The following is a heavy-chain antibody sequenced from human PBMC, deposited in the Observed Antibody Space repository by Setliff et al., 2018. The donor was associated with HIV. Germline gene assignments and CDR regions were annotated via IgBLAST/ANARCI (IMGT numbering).Heavy chain of an antibody. CDR2: INHNGST. Sequence: PSETLSLTCAVYGGSFSAYSWTWVRQPPGKGLEWIGEINHNGSTNYNPSLKSRVAMSVDTSKNQFSLKLDSVTAADTGVYYCARGSTGYSSIWYRNGITYYYYIDVWGKGTKVTVSS. J-gene: IGHJ6*03. V-gene: IGHV4-34*01. CDR3: ARGSTGYSSIWYRNGITYYYYIDV. CDR1: GGSFSAYS. D-gene: IGHD6-13*01.